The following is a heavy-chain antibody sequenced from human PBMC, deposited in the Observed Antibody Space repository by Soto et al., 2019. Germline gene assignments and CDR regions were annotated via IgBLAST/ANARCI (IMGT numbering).Heavy chain of an antibody. V-gene: IGHV3-48*01. D-gene: IGHD3-9*01. CDR2: ISSSSSTI. CDR3: AREADILNWFDP. J-gene: IGHJ5*02. CDR1: GFTFSSYS. Sequence: GGSLRLSCAASGFTFSSYSMNWVRQAPGKGLEWVSYISSSSSTIYYADYVKGRFTISRDNAKNSLYLQMNSLRAEDTTVYYCAREADILNWFDPWGQGTLVTVSS.